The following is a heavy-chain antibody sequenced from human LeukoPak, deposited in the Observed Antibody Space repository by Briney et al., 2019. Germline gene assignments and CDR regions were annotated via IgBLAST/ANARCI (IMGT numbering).Heavy chain of an antibody. Sequence: ASVKVSCKASGYTFTNCGITWVRQAPGQGLEWMGWISASNGDTHYSEKFQDRITVTTDTSTSTAYMELRSLVSDDTAVYYCARSTVTRSLAGWFDPWGQGTLVTVSS. D-gene: IGHD4-11*01. V-gene: IGHV1-18*01. J-gene: IGHJ5*02. CDR1: GYTFTNCG. CDR3: ARSTVTRSLAGWFDP. CDR2: ISASNGDT.